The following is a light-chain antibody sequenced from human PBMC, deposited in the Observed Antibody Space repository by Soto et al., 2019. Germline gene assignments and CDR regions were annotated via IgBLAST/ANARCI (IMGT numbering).Light chain of an antibody. CDR3: QHYDGNSRT. J-gene: IGKJ1*01. V-gene: IGKV1-5*01. Sequence: IQMTQSPPTLSPSVGDRVTITCRASQGLSSWLAWYQQKPGKAPKLLIYDASILESGVPSRFSGSGSGTEFTLTISSLQPDDFATYYCQHYDGNSRTFGQGTKVDIK. CDR1: QGLSSW. CDR2: DAS.